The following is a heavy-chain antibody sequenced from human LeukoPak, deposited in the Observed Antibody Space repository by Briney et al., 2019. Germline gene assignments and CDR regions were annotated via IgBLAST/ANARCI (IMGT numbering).Heavy chain of an antibody. CDR1: GFIFSSYT. Sequence: GGSLRLSCAASGFIFSSYTMNWVRQAPGKVLEWVSSISSSSSYTYYADSVKGRFTISRDNAKNSLYLQMHSLRAEDTAVYYCARDLHRVVVRGVPHYYYYMDVWGKGTTVTISS. CDR2: ISSSSSYT. J-gene: IGHJ6*03. V-gene: IGHV3-21*04. CDR3: ARDLHRVVVRGVPHYYYYMDV. D-gene: IGHD3-10*01.